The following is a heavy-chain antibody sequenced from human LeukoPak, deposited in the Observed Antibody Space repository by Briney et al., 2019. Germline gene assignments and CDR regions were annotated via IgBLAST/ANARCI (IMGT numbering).Heavy chain of an antibody. CDR1: GYTFTGYY. CDR3: ARDLLSLFYYDSSGYPDY. J-gene: IGHJ4*02. Sequence: ASVKVSCEASGYTFTGYYMHWVRQAPGQGLEWMGWINPNSGGTNYAQKFQGRVTMTRDTSISTAYMELSRLRSDDTAVYYCARDLLSLFYYDSSGYPDYWGQGTLVTVSS. CDR2: INPNSGGT. D-gene: IGHD3-22*01. V-gene: IGHV1-2*02.